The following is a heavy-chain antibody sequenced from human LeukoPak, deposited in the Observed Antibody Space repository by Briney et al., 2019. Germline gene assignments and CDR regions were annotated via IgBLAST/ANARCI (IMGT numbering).Heavy chain of an antibody. D-gene: IGHD6-19*01. V-gene: IGHV4-34*01. Sequence: SETLSLTCAVYGGSFSGYYWSWIRQPPGKGLEWIGEINHSGSTNYNPSLKSRVTISVDTSKNQFSLKLSSVTAADTAVYYCASIAVADDHYFYMDVWGKGTTVTVSS. CDR3: ASIAVADDHYFYMDV. CDR1: GGSFSGYY. CDR2: INHSGST. J-gene: IGHJ6*03.